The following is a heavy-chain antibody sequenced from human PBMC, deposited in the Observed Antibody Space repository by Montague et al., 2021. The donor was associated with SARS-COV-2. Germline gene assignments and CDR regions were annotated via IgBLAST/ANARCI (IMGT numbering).Heavy chain of an antibody. CDR3: ARTTIAAAGTAIDD. D-gene: IGHD6-13*01. J-gene: IGHJ4*02. CDR2: IDWDDDK. Sequence: TLSLTCTVSGGSISTYYWSWIRQPPGKALEWLARIDWDDDKYYSTSLKTRLTISKDTSKNQVVLTMTNMDPVDTATYYCARTTIAAAGTAIDDWGQGTLVTVSS. CDR1: GGSISTYY. V-gene: IGHV2-70*11.